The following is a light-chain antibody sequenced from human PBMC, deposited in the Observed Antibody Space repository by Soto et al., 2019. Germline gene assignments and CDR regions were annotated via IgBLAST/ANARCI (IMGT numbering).Light chain of an antibody. J-gene: IGKJ1*01. V-gene: IGKV3-20*01. Sequence: EIVLTQSPGTLSLSPGERATLSCRASESISSNYLAWYQQKPGQAPRLLIYSASSRATGIPDRFSGSGSGTDFTLTISRLEPEDFAVYYCQQCGSSRTFGQGTKLEIK. CDR2: SAS. CDR1: ESISSNY. CDR3: QQCGSSRT.